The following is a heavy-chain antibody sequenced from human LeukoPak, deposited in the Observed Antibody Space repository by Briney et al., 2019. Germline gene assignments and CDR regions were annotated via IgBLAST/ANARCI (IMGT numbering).Heavy chain of an antibody. V-gene: IGHV3-23*01. J-gene: IGHJ4*02. D-gene: IGHD1-26*01. CDR3: AKDSIPIVGATKGDFDY. CDR2: ISGSGGST. CDR1: GFTFSSYA. Sequence: GGSLRLSCAASGFTFSSYAMSWVRQAPGKGLEWVSAISGSGGSTYYADSVKGRFTISRDNSKNTLYLQMNSLRAEDTAVYYCAKDSIPIVGATKGDFDYWGQGTLVTVSS.